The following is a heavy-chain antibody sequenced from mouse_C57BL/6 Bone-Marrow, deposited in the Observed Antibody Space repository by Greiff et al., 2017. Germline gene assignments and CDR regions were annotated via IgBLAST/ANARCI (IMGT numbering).Heavy chain of an antibody. CDR1: GYTFTDYY. J-gene: IGHJ4*01. Sequence: VQLQQSGPVLVKPGASVKMSCKASGYTFTDYYMNWVKQSHGKSLEWIGVIKPYNGGTSYNQKFKGKATLTVDKSSSTAYMELNSLTSEDSAVYYCARLGFYYYAMDYWGQGTSVTVSS. CDR3: ARLGFYYYAMDY. CDR2: IKPYNGGT. V-gene: IGHV1-19*01. D-gene: IGHD4-1*01.